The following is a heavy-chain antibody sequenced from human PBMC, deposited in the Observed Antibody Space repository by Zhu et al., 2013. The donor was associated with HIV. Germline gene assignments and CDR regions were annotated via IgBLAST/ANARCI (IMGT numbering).Heavy chain of an antibody. CDR3: ASGIVGATDY. Sequence: QVQLVQSGAEVKKPGSSVKVSCKASGGTFSSYAISWVRQAPGQGLEWMGGIIPLLAIPSYAQKFQGRVTITADKSTSTAYMELSGLRSEDTAVYYCASGIVGATDYWGQGTLVTVSS. V-gene: IGHV1-69*09. CDR2: IIPLLAIP. CDR1: GGTFSSYA. D-gene: IGHD1-26*01. J-gene: IGHJ4*02.